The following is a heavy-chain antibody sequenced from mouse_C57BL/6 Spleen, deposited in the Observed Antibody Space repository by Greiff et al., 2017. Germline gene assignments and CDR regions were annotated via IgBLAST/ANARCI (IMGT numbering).Heavy chain of an antibody. CDR2: IRNKANGYTT. CDR3: ARYTANWVSDY. D-gene: IGHD4-1*01. V-gene: IGHV7-3*01. Sequence: EVQRVESGGGLVQPGGSLSLSCAASGFTFTDYYMSWVRQPPGKALEWLGFIRNKANGYTTAYSASVQGRFTISRENSQSILYLQMNALRAEDSATYYCARYTANWVSDYWGQGTTLTVSS. CDR1: GFTFTDYY. J-gene: IGHJ2*01.